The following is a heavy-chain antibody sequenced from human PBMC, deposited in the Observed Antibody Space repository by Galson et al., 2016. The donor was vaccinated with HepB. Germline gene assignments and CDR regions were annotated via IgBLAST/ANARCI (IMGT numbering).Heavy chain of an antibody. CDR1: GFSFTNAW. Sequence: SLRLSCAASGFSFTNAWMNWVRQAPGKGLEWVARIKSNSDGGTGDYAAPVRARFVISRDDSNNTLYLEMHGLTAEDTAVYYCVTGPFDYWGQGSLVVVS. J-gene: IGHJ4*02. CDR3: VTGPFDY. CDR2: IKSNSDGGTG. V-gene: IGHV3-15*01.